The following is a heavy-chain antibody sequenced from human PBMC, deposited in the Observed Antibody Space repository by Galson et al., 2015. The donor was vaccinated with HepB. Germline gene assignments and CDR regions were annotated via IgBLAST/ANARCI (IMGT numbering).Heavy chain of an antibody. Sequence: SLRLSCAASGFTFSSYSMNWVRQAPGKGLEWVSYISSNSSTIYYADSVKGRFTISRDNAKNSLYLQMNSLRDEDTAVYYCARETSGSYYEGRDYWGQGTLVTVSS. CDR3: ARETSGSYYEGRDY. J-gene: IGHJ4*02. CDR2: ISSNSSTI. CDR1: GFTFSSYS. D-gene: IGHD1-26*01. V-gene: IGHV3-48*02.